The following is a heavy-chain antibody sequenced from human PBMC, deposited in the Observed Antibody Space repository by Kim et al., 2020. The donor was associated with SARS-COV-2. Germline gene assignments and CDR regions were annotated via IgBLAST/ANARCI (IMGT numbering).Heavy chain of an antibody. V-gene: IGHV4-34*01. CDR3: ARGGGMARSYFAY. J-gene: IGHJ4*02. CDR1: GGSFTAYY. D-gene: IGHD3-16*01. Sequence: SETLSLTCAVYGGSFTAYYWSWIRQPPGKGLXWIGEINHSGSTNYNPSLESRVTXSIDTXKNQFSLKMNSVTAADTAVYYCARGGGMARSYFAYWGXXPLVTVSS. CDR2: INHSGST.